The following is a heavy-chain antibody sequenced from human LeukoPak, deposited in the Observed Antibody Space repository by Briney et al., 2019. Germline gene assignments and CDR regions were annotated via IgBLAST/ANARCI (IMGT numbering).Heavy chain of an antibody. CDR3: ARNDSSGYDY. J-gene: IGHJ4*02. D-gene: IGHD3-22*01. Sequence: ASVKVSCKASGYTFTSYGISWVRQAPGQWLEWMGWISAYNGYAKYAQNVQGRVTMTTDTSTSTAYMELRSLRSDDTAVYYCARNDSSGYDYWGQGTLVTVSS. V-gene: IGHV1-18*01. CDR2: ISAYNGYA. CDR1: GYTFTSYG.